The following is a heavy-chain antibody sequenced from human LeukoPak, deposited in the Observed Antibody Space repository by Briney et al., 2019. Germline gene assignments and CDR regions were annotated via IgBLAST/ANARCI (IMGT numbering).Heavy chain of an antibody. CDR1: GGSIGNGDYY. J-gene: IGHJ4*02. CDR2: IYFSGTT. Sequence: PSETLSLTCTVSGGSIGNGDYYWTWIRQPPGKGLEWIGYIYFSGTTYYNSSLKSRVTISIDPSKNQFSLKVTSVTAADTAVYYCARYSSGWTFDYWGQGTLVTVSS. V-gene: IGHV4-30-4*01. CDR3: ARYSSGWTFDY. D-gene: IGHD6-19*01.